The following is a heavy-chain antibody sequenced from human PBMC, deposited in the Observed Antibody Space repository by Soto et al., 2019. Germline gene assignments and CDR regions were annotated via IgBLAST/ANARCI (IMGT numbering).Heavy chain of an antibody. J-gene: IGHJ4*02. CDR2: VSGRGDST. CDR3: AKDVHLVVVRYFDY. CDR1: GFTFKSYA. V-gene: IGHV3-23*01. Sequence: EVQLLESGGGLVQPGGSLRLPCAASGFTFKSYAMSWVRQAPGKGLEWVSVVSGRGDSTYYADSVRGRFTISRDNSKNTVYLQMNSLRAEDTAVYYCAKDVHLVVVRYFDYWGQGTLVTVSS. D-gene: IGHD2-21*01.